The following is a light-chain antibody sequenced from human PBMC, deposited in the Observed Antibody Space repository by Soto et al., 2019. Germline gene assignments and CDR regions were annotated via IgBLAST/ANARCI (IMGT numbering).Light chain of an antibody. CDR1: QGISSH. CDR3: QQLNSYPIT. CDR2: VAS. V-gene: IGKV1-9*01. Sequence: DIQLTQSPSFLSASVGDRVTITCRASQGISSHLAWYQQQPGKAPKLLIYVASTLQSGVPSRFSGSGSGTEFTLTISGLQPEDFASDYCQQLNSYPITCGQGTRLESK. J-gene: IGKJ5*01.